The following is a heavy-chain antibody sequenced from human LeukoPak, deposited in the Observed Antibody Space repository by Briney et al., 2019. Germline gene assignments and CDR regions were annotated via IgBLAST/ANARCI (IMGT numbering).Heavy chain of an antibody. V-gene: IGHV3-7*01. Sequence: GGSLRLSCAPSGFSFSTYWMSWVRQAPGKGLERVANIKEDGSQKYYVDSVKGRFTIFRDNAKNSLSLQMNSLRVEDTAVYYCACRPSDIRYYGVFDFWGQGALVTVSS. J-gene: IGHJ4*02. D-gene: IGHD3-10*01. CDR2: IKEDGSQK. CDR3: ACRPSDIRYYGVFDF. CDR1: GFSFSTYW.